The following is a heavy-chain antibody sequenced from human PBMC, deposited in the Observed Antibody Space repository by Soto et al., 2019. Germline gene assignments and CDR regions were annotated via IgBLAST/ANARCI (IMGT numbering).Heavy chain of an antibody. J-gene: IGHJ4*02. Sequence: SETLSLTCAVSGYSISSSNWWGWIRQPPGKGLEWIGYIYYSGSTYYTPSLKSRVTMSVDTSNNQFSLRLNSVTAVDTAVYYCARVQGWSDVDYFDYWGQGTLVTVSS. V-gene: IGHV4-28*03. CDR3: ARVQGWSDVDYFDY. D-gene: IGHD6-19*01. CDR1: GYSISSSNW. CDR2: IYYSGST.